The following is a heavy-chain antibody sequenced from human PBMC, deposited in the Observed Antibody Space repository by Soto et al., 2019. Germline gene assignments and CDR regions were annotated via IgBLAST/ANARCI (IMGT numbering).Heavy chain of an antibody. V-gene: IGHV4-30-4*01. CDR1: GGSISSGDYY. CDR3: AKLRYFDWSKYYFDY. J-gene: IGHJ4*02. D-gene: IGHD3-9*01. Sequence: QVQLQESGPGLVKPSQTLSLTCTVSGGSISSGDYYWSWIRQPPGKGLEWIGYIYYSGSTYYNPSQKSRVTISVDTSKNQFSRKLSSVTAADTAVYYCAKLRYFDWSKYYFDYWGQGTLVTVSS. CDR2: IYYSGST.